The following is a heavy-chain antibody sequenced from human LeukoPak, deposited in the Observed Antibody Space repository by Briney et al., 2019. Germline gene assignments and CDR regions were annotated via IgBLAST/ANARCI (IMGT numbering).Heavy chain of an antibody. CDR3: ARDGYSSSWYNWGFDY. Sequence: SETLSLTCTVSGGSISSYYWSWIRQPPGKGLEWIGYIYYSGSTNYNPSLKSRVTISVDKSKNQFSLKLSSVTAADTAVYYCARDGYSSSWYNWGFDYWGQGTLVTVSS. V-gene: IGHV4-59*01. J-gene: IGHJ4*02. D-gene: IGHD6-13*01. CDR2: IYYSGST. CDR1: GGSISSYY.